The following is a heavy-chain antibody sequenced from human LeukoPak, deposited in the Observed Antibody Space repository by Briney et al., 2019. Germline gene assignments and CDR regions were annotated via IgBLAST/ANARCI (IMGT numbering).Heavy chain of an antibody. J-gene: IGHJ3*02. CDR2: ISSSSSYI. Sequence: GGSLRLSCAASGFTFSSYSMNWVRQAPGKGLEWVSSISSSSSYIYYADSVKGRFTISRDNAKNSLYLQMNSLRAEDTAVYYCARDAAAAGTPDAFDIWGQGTMVTVYS. V-gene: IGHV3-21*01. CDR3: ARDAAAAGTPDAFDI. D-gene: IGHD6-13*01. CDR1: GFTFSSYS.